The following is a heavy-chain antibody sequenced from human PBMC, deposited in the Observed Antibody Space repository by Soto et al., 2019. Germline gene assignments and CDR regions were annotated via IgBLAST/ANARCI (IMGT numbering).Heavy chain of an antibody. Sequence: EVQLVESGGGLVQPGGSLRLSCAASGFTFRSYWMHWVRQAPGKGLVWVSRINGGGSSTSYADSVKGRFTISRDNAKNTLYLQKNSRRAEDTAVYYCARGLVVPAGDSFDIWGQGTMVTVSS. CDR3: ARGLVVPAGDSFDI. D-gene: IGHD2-2*01. CDR1: GFTFRSYW. CDR2: INGGGSST. J-gene: IGHJ3*02. V-gene: IGHV3-74*01.